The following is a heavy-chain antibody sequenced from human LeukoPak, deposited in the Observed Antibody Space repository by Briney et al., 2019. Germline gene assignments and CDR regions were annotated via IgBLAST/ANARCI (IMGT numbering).Heavy chain of an antibody. D-gene: IGHD6-13*01. J-gene: IGHJ6*02. Sequence: GGSLRLSCAASGFTFSSYAMHWVRQAPGKGLEWVAVISYDGSNKYYADSVKGRFTISRDNSKNTLYLQMNSLRAEDTAVYYCARDLPPVGYSSSWYASGMDVWGQGTTVTVSS. V-gene: IGHV3-30-3*01. CDR3: ARDLPPVGYSSSWYASGMDV. CDR1: GFTFSSYA. CDR2: ISYDGSNK.